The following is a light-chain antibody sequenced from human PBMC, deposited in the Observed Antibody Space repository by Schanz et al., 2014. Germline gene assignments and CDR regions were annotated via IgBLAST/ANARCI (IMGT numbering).Light chain of an antibody. CDR3: SSYTRSTTVV. Sequence: QSALTQPASVSGSPGQSITISCTGTSSDVGGYNYVSWYQQHPGKAPKLMIYDVSNRPSGVSNRFSGSKSGNTASLTISGLQAEDEALYYCSSYTRSTTVVFGGGTKLTVL. CDR1: SSDVGGYNY. J-gene: IGLJ2*01. CDR2: DVS. V-gene: IGLV2-14*01.